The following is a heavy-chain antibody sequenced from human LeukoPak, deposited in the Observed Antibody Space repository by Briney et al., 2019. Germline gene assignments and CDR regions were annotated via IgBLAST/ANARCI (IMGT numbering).Heavy chain of an antibody. CDR1: GYTFTSYG. CDR2: ISAYNGNT. Sequence: ASVKVSCKASGYTFTSYGISWVRQAPGQGLEWMGWISAYNGNTNYAQKLQGRVTMTRNTSISTAYMELSSLRSEDTAVYYCARGLEFGFLEWLVDAFDIWGQGTMVTVSS. D-gene: IGHD3-3*01. V-gene: IGHV1-18*01. CDR3: ARGLEFGFLEWLVDAFDI. J-gene: IGHJ3*02.